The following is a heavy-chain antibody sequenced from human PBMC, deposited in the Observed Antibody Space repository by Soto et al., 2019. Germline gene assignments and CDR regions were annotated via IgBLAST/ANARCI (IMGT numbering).Heavy chain of an antibody. CDR3: TTAAAGTWYYYYYGMDV. CDR1: GFTFSGSA. Sequence: EVQLVESGGGLVQPGGSLKLSCAASGFTFSGSAMHWVRQASGKGLEWVGRIRSKANSYATAYAASVKGRFTISRDDSKNTAYLQMNSLKTEDTAVYYCTTAAAGTWYYYYYGMDVWGQGTTVTVSS. J-gene: IGHJ6*02. V-gene: IGHV3-73*01. CDR2: IRSKANSYAT. D-gene: IGHD6-13*01.